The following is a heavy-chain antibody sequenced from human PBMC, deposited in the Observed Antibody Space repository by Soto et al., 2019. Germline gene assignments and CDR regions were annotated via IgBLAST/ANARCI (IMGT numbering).Heavy chain of an antibody. J-gene: IGHJ5*02. V-gene: IGHV3-66*01. CDR1: GFTVSSNY. CDR3: ARGPYSSESSAGRFDP. Sequence: GGSLRLSCAASGFTVSSNYMSGVRQAPGKGLEWVSVIYSGGSTYYADSVRGRFTISRDNSKNTLYLQMNSLRAEDTAVYYCARGPYSSESSAGRFDPWGQGTLVTVSS. CDR2: IYSGGST. D-gene: IGHD6-19*01.